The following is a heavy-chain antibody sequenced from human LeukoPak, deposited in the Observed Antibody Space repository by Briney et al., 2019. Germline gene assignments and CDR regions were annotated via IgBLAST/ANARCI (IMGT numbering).Heavy chain of an antibody. CDR2: INPNTGGT. CDR1: GYTFTGSY. J-gene: IGHJ5*02. D-gene: IGHD6-13*01. V-gene: IGHV1-2*02. Sequence: ASVKVSCKASGYTFTGSYMHWVRQAPGQGLEWMGWINPNTGGTNYAQQFQGRVTMTRDTSISTAYMELSRLKSDDTAVYYCARQRVAAAGPHWFDPWGQGTLVTVSS. CDR3: ARQRVAAAGPHWFDP.